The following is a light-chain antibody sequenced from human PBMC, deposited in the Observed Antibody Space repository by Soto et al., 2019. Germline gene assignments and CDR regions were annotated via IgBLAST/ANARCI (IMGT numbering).Light chain of an antibody. CDR2: EVS. V-gene: IGLV2-14*01. Sequence: QAVLTQPASVSASPGQSITISCTGTSSDVGAYNYVSWYQQHPGKAPQLMIYEVSKRPSGVSSRFSGSKSGNTASLTISGLQAEDEADYYCSSYTSNSNVLFGGGTQLTVL. CDR3: SSYTSNSNVL. J-gene: IGLJ2*01. CDR1: SSDVGAYNY.